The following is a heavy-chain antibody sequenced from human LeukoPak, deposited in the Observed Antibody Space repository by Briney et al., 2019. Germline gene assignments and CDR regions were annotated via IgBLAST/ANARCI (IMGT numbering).Heavy chain of an antibody. J-gene: IGHJ6*04. V-gene: IGHV4-34*01. CDR3: ARINIVVVPAAINPLYYYGMDV. CDR1: GGSFSGYY. Sequence: SETLSLTCAVYGGSFSGYYWRWIRHPPAKGREWSGEINHNGSTNYNPSLKSRVTISVDTSKNQYSLKLSSVSAAATAVYYCARINIVVVPAAINPLYYYGMDVWGKGTTVTVSS. D-gene: IGHD2-2*01. CDR2: INHNGST.